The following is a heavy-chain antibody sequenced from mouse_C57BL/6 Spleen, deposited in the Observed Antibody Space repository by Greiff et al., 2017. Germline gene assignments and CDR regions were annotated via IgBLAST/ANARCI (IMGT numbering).Heavy chain of an antibody. CDR2: IDPNSGGT. Sequence: VQLQQPGAELVKPGASVKLSCKASGYTFTSYWMHWVKQRPGRGLEWIGRIDPNSGGTNYNEKFKSKATLAVDKPSSTAYMQRSSLTSEDSAVYDCARVFTGTGSYYFDYWGQGTTLTVSS. CDR3: ARVFTGTGSYYFDY. CDR1: GYTFTSYW. D-gene: IGHD4-1*01. J-gene: IGHJ2*01. V-gene: IGHV1-72*01.